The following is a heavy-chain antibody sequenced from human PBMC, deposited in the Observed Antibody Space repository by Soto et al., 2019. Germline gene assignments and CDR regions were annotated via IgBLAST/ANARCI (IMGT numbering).Heavy chain of an antibody. V-gene: IGHV5-51*01. CDR2: IYPGDSDT. D-gene: IGHD6-19*01. CDR3: ARVPVAGTRINEYFQY. Sequence: EVQLVQSGAEVKKPGESLQISCKGSGYSFTNYWIGWVRQMPGKGLEWMGIIYPGDSDTRYSPSFQGQVTISADRSISTAYLQWSSLEASDTAIYYCARVPVAGTRINEYFQYWGQGTLVTVSS. CDR1: GYSFTNYW. J-gene: IGHJ1*01.